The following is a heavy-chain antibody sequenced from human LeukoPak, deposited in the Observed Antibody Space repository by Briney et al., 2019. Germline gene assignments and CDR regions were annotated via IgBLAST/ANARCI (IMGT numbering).Heavy chain of an antibody. D-gene: IGHD3-22*01. V-gene: IGHV3-53*01. CDR3: AKAEPQTMIVVGGPFDY. CDR1: GFTVTSNS. Sequence: GGSLRLSCTVSGFTVTSNSMSWVRQAPGKGLEWVSFIYSGSTHYSDSVKGRFTISRDNSKNTLYLQMNSLRAEDTAVYYCAKAEPQTMIVVGGPFDYWGQGTLVTVSS. CDR2: IYSGST. J-gene: IGHJ4*02.